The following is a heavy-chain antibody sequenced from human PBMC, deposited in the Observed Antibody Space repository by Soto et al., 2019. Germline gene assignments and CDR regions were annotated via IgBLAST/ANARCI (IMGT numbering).Heavy chain of an antibody. CDR1: GYNFGSYA. D-gene: IGHD1-7*01. Sequence: DVPLLECGGGLVQPGGSLRLSCVASGYNFGSYAMMWVRQAPGKGLEWISTIGGGGISSYYADSVKGRFTISRDNSNNTVYLQMNSLRAEDTSVYYCAKDPRLELRGVDSWGQGTQVTVSS. V-gene: IGHV3-23*01. CDR2: IGGGGISS. CDR3: AKDPRLELRGVDS. J-gene: IGHJ5*01.